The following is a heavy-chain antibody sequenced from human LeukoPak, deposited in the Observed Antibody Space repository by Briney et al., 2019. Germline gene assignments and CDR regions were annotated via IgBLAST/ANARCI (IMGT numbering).Heavy chain of an antibody. Sequence: GGSLRLSCAASGFTFSSYSMNWVRQAPGKGLEWVSSISSSSSYIYYADSVKGRFTISRDNAKNSLYLQMNSLRAEDMAVYYCARGSYSYGLPGGGYFDYWGQGTLVTVSS. CDR1: GFTFSSYS. CDR3: ARGSYSYGLPGGGYFDY. V-gene: IGHV3-21*01. D-gene: IGHD5-18*01. J-gene: IGHJ4*02. CDR2: ISSSSSYI.